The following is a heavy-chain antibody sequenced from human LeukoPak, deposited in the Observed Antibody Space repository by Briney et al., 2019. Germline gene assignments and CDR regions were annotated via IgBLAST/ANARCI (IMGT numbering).Heavy chain of an antibody. Sequence: GGSLRLSXAASGFTFSSYSMNWVRQAPGKGLEWDSSISSSSSYIYYADSVKGRFTISRDNAKNSLYLQMNSLRAEDTAVYYCARRREWEPPDYWGQGTLVTVSS. CDR2: ISSSSSYI. V-gene: IGHV3-21*01. J-gene: IGHJ4*02. D-gene: IGHD1-26*01. CDR3: ARRREWEPPDY. CDR1: GFTFSSYS.